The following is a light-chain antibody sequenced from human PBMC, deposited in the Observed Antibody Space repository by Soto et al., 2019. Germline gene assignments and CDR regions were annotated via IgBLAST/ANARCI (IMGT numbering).Light chain of an antibody. CDR2: GAS. Sequence: EIVLTQSPGTLSLSPGERATLSCRASQSVSSSYLAWYHQKPGKAPRLLIYGASSRATGIPDRFSGSGSGTDFTLTISRLEPADFAVYYCQQYGSSPWTFGQGTKVEIK. CDR1: QSVSSSY. J-gene: IGKJ1*01. CDR3: QQYGSSPWT. V-gene: IGKV3-20*01.